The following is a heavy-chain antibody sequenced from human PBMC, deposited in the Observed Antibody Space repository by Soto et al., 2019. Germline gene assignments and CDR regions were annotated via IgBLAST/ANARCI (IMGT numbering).Heavy chain of an antibody. J-gene: IGHJ6*02. CDR1: GGTFSSYA. CDR2: IIPIFGTA. CDR3: ARDLGSNWYSSSGGMDV. V-gene: IGHV1-69*06. Sequence: SVNVSCKASGGTFSSYAISWVRQAPGQGLEWMGGIIPIFGTANYAQKFQGRVTITADKSTSTAYMELSSLRSEDTAVYYCARDLGSNWYSSSGGMDVWGQGTTVTVSS. D-gene: IGHD6-6*01.